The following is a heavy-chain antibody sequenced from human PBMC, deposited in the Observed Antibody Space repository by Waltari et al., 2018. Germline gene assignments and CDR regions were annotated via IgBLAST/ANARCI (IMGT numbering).Heavy chain of an antibody. V-gene: IGHV3-53*02. Sequence: EVQLVETGGGLIQPGGSLRLSCSASGFTVSSNYMSWVRPAPGKGLEWVSVIYSGGSTYYADSVKGRFTISRDNSKNTLYLQMNSLRAEDTAVYYCARDYETQGAPRFFLDVWGKGTTVTVSS. D-gene: IGHD1-26*01. CDR2: IYSGGST. CDR3: ARDYETQGAPRFFLDV. CDR1: GFTVSSNY. J-gene: IGHJ6*04.